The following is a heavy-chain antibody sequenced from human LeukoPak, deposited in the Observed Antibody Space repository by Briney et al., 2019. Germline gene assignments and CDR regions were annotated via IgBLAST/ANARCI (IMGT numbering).Heavy chain of an antibody. V-gene: IGHV3-23*01. CDR3: AKWEGYYYDSSGYALTYAFDI. Sequence: GGSLRLSCAAAGFTFSDYGMNCVRQAPGKGREWVSGISGSGISTYYADSVKGRFTISRDNSKNTLYLQMNSLRAEDTAVYYCAKWEGYYYDSSGYALTYAFDIWGQGKMVTVSS. J-gene: IGHJ3*02. D-gene: IGHD3-22*01. CDR1: GFTFSDYG. CDR2: ISGSGIST.